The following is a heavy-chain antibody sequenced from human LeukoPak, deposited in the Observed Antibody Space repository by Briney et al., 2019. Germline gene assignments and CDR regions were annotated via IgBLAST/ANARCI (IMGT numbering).Heavy chain of an antibody. CDR1: GFTFSSYG. J-gene: IGHJ4*02. D-gene: IGHD2-21*02. Sequence: GRSLRLSCAASGFTFSSYGMHWVRQAPGKGLEWVAVIWYDGSNKYYADSVKGRFTISRDNAKNSVDLQMNNLRAEDTAVFYCVRNGDYYRLDYWGQGTLVTVSS. CDR2: IWYDGSNK. CDR3: VRNGDYYRLDY. V-gene: IGHV3-33*03.